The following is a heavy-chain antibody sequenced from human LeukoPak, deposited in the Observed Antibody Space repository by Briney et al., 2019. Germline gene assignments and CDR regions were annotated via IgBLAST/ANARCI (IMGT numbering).Heavy chain of an antibody. D-gene: IGHD2-8*02. CDR2: IYHSGST. V-gene: IGHV4-59*05. Sequence: SETLSLTCTVSGGSISSYYWSWIRRPPGKGLEWIGSIYHSGSTYYNPSLKNRVTISVDTPNNQFSLKLSSVTAADTAVYYCTRNPTGGYYYFDYWGQGMLVTVSS. CDR1: GGSISSYY. J-gene: IGHJ4*02. CDR3: TRNPTGGYYYFDY.